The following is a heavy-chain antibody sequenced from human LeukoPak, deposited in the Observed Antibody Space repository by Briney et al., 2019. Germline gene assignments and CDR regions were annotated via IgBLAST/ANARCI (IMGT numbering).Heavy chain of an antibody. V-gene: IGHV3-30*18. CDR1: GFTFSSYG. CDR3: AKDGRILWFGELWGDAFDI. D-gene: IGHD3-10*01. Sequence: PGGSLRLSCAASGFTFSSYGMHWVRQAPGKGLEWVAVISYDGSNKYYADSVKGRFTTSRDNSKNTLYLQMNSLRAEDTAVYHCAKDGRILWFGELWGDAFDIWGQGTMVTVSS. J-gene: IGHJ3*02. CDR2: ISYDGSNK.